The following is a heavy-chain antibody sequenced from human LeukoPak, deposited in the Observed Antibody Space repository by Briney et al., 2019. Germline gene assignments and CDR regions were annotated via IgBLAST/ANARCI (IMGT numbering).Heavy chain of an antibody. CDR3: ARSYSDTSGYYFDY. D-gene: IGHD3-22*01. J-gene: IGHJ4*02. CDR2: INHSGST. Sequence: KPSETLSLTCAVYGGSFSGYYWSWIRQPPGKGLEWIGEINHSGSTNYNPSLKSRATMSVDTSKNQFSLKLSAVTAADTAVYYCARSYSDTSGYYFDYWGQGTLVTVSA. V-gene: IGHV4-34*01. CDR1: GGSFSGYY.